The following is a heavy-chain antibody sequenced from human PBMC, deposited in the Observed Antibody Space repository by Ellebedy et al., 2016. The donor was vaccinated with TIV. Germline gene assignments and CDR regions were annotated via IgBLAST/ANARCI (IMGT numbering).Heavy chain of an antibody. CDR3: AHSREVWSGELFLDSNWFDP. D-gene: IGHD3-10*01. J-gene: IGHJ5*02. CDR1: GFSLSTSGVG. V-gene: IGHV2-5*02. CDR2: IYWDDDK. Sequence: SGPTLVKPTQTLTLTCTFSGFSLSTSGVGVGWIRQPPGKALEWLALIYWDDDKRYSPSLKSRLTITKDTSKNQVVLTMTNMDPVDTATYYCAHSREVWSGELFLDSNWFDPWGQGTLVTVSS.